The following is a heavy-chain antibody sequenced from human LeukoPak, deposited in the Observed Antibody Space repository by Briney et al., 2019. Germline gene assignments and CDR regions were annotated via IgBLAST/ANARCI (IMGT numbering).Heavy chain of an antibody. D-gene: IGHD6-6*01. V-gene: IGHV3-30*18. CDR3: AKAHSPSSRTYYFDY. CDR1: GFTFRNYG. Sequence: GGSLRLSCAASGFTFRNYGMHWVRKAPGKGLEGGAVISYDGSNKYYADSVKGRFTISRDNSKNTLYLQMNSLRAEDTAVYYCAKAHSPSSRTYYFDYWGQGALVTVSS. CDR2: ISYDGSNK. J-gene: IGHJ4*02.